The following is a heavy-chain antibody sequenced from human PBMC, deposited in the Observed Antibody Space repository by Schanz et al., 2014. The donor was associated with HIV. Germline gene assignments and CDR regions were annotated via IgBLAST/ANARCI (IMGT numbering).Heavy chain of an antibody. CDR2: ISYDEKNI. J-gene: IGHJ4*02. D-gene: IGHD3-22*01. CDR3: AKKREDYFDRNDYYFDY. CDR1: GFSFRTHG. V-gene: IGHV3-30*18. Sequence: QVQLVESGGDVVQPEGSLRLSCEASGFSFRTHGMHWVRQTPSKGLEWVAVISYDEKNIFYSDSVKGRFTISRDNSKNTLYLQMDSLRAEDTAVYYCAKKREDYFDRNDYYFDYWGQGTLVTVSS.